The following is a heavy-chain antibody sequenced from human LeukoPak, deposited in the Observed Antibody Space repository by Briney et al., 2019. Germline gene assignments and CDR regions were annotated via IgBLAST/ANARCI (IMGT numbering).Heavy chain of an antibody. CDR2: ISYDGSNK. D-gene: IGHD2-2*02. Sequence: PGGSLRLSCAASGFTFSSCGMHWVRQAPGKGLEWVAVISYDGSNKYYADSVKGRFTISRDNSKNTLYLQMNSLRAEDTAVYYCAKGSAIGLHGMDVWGQGTTVTVSS. CDR1: GFTFSSCG. CDR3: AKGSAIGLHGMDV. J-gene: IGHJ6*02. V-gene: IGHV3-30*18.